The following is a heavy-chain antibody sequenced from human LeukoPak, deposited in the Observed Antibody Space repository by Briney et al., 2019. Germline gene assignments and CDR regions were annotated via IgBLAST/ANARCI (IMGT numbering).Heavy chain of an antibody. Sequence: TGGSLRLSCAASGFMFSSYGMHWVRQAPGKGLEWVAVISYDGSKKYYADSVKGRFTISRDNSKNTLFLQMTSLRAEDSAVFYCAKDILAIAVAGTSINYWGQGTLVTVSS. V-gene: IGHV3-30*18. D-gene: IGHD6-19*01. CDR3: AKDILAIAVAGTSINY. CDR1: GFMFSSYG. CDR2: ISYDGSKK. J-gene: IGHJ4*02.